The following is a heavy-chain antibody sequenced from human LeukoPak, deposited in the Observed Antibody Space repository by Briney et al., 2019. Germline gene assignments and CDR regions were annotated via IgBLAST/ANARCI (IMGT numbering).Heavy chain of an antibody. CDR3: GRVQSSGRYHY. J-gene: IGHJ4*02. V-gene: IGHV5-10-1*01. Sequence: GAPLKISCKGSGYSFTSYWISWGRQMPEKGREWMGRIEPSDSYTNYSPSFQGHVTISADKSIPTAYLQWSSLKGSDIPMYYCGRVQSSGRYHYRGQGTLGTVS. D-gene: IGHD6-19*01. CDR1: GYSFTSYW. CDR2: IEPSDSYT.